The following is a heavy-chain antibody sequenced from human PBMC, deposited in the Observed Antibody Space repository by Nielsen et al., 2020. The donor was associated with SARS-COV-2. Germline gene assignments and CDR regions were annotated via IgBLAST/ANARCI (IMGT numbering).Heavy chain of an antibody. Sequence: GESLKISCVASGFTFSKAWMSWVRQAPGKGLAWVGRIKSKIDGGTTDYAAPVKDRFTISRDDAKNTVYLDMSSLRTEDTAVYYCATARYCSRTSCSAGTDMFDPWGQGTQVIVSS. J-gene: IGHJ5*02. CDR3: ATARYCSRTSCSAGTDMFDP. V-gene: IGHV3-15*01. CDR1: GFTFSKAW. CDR2: IKSKIDGGTT. D-gene: IGHD2-2*01.